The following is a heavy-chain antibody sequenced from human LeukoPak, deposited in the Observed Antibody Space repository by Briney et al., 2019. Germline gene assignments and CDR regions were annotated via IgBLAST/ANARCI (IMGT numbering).Heavy chain of an antibody. CDR3: AALKYFDWLLWSDAFDI. CDR1: GFTFTSSA. CDR2: IVVGSGNT. J-gene: IGHJ3*02. D-gene: IGHD3-9*01. V-gene: IGHV1-58*01. Sequence: ASVKVSCKASGFTFTSSAVQWVRQARGQRLEWIGWIVVGSGNTNYAQKFQERVTITRDMSTSTAYMELSSLRSEDTAVYYCAALKYFDWLLWSDAFDIWGQGTMVTVSS.